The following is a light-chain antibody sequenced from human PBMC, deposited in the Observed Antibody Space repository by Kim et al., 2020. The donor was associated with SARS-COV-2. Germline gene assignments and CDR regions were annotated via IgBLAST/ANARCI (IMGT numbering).Light chain of an antibody. J-gene: IGKJ5*01. V-gene: IGKV1-16*02. Sequence: DIQMTQSPSSLSASVGDRVTITCRASQGINNFLAWFQQKPGKAPKSLIYDASSLQSGVPSQFSGSGSGTDFTLTINSLQPEDFATYYCQQYKSYPITVGQGTRLEIK. CDR2: DAS. CDR1: QGINNF. CDR3: QQYKSYPIT.